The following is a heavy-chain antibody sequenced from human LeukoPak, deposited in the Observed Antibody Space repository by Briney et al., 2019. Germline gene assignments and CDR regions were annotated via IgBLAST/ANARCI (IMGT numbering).Heavy chain of an antibody. Sequence: REASVKVSCKASGYTFTSYDINWVRQATGQGLEWMGWMNPNSGNTGYAQKFQGRVTMTRNTSISTAYMELSSLRSEDTAVYYCARGVTAIQDAFDIWGQGTMVTVSS. J-gene: IGHJ3*02. CDR1: GYTFTSYD. CDR2: MNPNSGNT. V-gene: IGHV1-8*01. D-gene: IGHD2-21*02. CDR3: ARGVTAIQDAFDI.